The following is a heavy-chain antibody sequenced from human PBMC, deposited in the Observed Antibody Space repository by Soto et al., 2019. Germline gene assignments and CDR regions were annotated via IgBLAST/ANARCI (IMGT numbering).Heavy chain of an antibody. CDR1: GGTFSSYA. V-gene: IGHV1-69*13. D-gene: IGHD5-18*01. CDR3: ARGRYSYGLFDY. Sequence: SVKVSCKASGGTFSSYAISWVRQAPGQGLEWMGGIIPIFGTANYAQKFQGRVTITADESTSTAYMELSSLRSEDTAVYYCARGRYSYGLFDYWGQGTLVTVSS. CDR2: IIPIFGTA. J-gene: IGHJ4*02.